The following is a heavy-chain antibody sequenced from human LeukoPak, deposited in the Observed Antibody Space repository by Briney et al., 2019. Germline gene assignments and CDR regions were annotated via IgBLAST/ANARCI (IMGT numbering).Heavy chain of an antibody. D-gene: IGHD6-19*01. Sequence: GGSLRLSCAASGFTFSSYAMHWVRQAPGKGLEWVAVISYDGSNKYYADSVKGRFTISRDNSKNTLYLQMNSLRAEDTAVYYCARDAAQWNYYYYYMDVWGKGTTVTVSS. V-gene: IGHV3-30*04. J-gene: IGHJ6*03. CDR2: ISYDGSNK. CDR3: ARDAAQWNYYYYYMDV. CDR1: GFTFSSYA.